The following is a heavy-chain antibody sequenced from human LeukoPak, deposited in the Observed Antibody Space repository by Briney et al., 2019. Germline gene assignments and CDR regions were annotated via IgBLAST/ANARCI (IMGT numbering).Heavy chain of an antibody. J-gene: IGHJ4*02. CDR2: IIPIFGTA. V-gene: IGHV1-69*13. CDR1: GYTFTSYY. Sequence: SVKVPCKASGYTFTSYYMHWVRQAPGQGLEWMGGIIPIFGTANYAQKFQGRVTITADESTSTAYMELSSLRSEDTAVYYCARVRTVQLDAGPPELDGPYFDYWGQGTLVTVSS. CDR3: ARVRTVQLDAGPPELDGPYFDY. D-gene: IGHD1-1*01.